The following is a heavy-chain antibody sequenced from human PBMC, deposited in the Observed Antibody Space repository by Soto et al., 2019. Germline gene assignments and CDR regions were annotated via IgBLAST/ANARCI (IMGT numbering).Heavy chain of an antibody. V-gene: IGHV1-69*06. CDR2: ILPIFGTV. J-gene: IGHJ4*02. Sequence: QVQLVQSGAEVKKPGSSVNVSCKASGGTFSSYPISWVRQAPGQGLEWMGWILPIFGTVNYAQKFQGRVTITADRSTSTAYMDLSSLRSEDTAVYYCERELDGSRRLDSWGQGPLFPVSS. CDR3: ERELDGSRRLDS. D-gene: IGHD6-13*01. CDR1: GGTFSSYP.